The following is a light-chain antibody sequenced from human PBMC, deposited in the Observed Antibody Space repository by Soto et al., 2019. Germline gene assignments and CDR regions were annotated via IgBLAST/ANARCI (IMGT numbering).Light chain of an antibody. Sequence: DIVMTQSPLSLPVTPGEPASISCRSSQSLLHSNGYNYLDWYLQKPGQSPQLLIYLGSNRVSGVPDRFSGSGSGTDFTLKISRVEAEDVWVYYCMQALQTPLTFGGGTKVEIK. CDR3: MQALQTPLT. CDR2: LGS. CDR1: QSLLHSNGYNY. J-gene: IGKJ4*01. V-gene: IGKV2-28*01.